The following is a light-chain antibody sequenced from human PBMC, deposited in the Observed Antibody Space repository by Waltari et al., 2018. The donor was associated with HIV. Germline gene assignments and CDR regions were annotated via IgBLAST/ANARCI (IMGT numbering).Light chain of an antibody. CDR1: SSDVGGSNL. CDR2: DVI. J-gene: IGLJ3*02. Sequence: QSALTQPASVSGSPGPSITLSCTGTSSDVGGSNLVPWYQQHPGKAPKLMIHDVIKRPSGVSTRFSGSKSGNTASMTISGLQADDEADYYCCSYAGSSTWVFGGGTKLTVL. CDR3: CSYAGSSTWV. V-gene: IGLV2-23*02.